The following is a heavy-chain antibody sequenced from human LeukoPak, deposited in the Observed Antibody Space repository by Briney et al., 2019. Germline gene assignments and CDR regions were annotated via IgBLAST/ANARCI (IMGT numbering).Heavy chain of an antibody. CDR3: ARDLYSSRTNDAFVI. CDR2: IYYSGST. D-gene: IGHD6-13*01. Sequence: SETLSLTCTVSGGSTSSGSYNWGWIRQPPGKGLEWIVSIYYSGSTYYNPSLKSRVTISIHTSKKKFSLKLSSVTAADTAVYYCARDLYSSRTNDAFVIWGQGTTVTVSS. J-gene: IGHJ3*02. CDR1: GGSTSSGSYN. V-gene: IGHV4-39*07.